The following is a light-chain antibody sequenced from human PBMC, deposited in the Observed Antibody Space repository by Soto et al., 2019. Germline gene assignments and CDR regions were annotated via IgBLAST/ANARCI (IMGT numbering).Light chain of an antibody. Sequence: DIQMTQSPSTLSASVGDRVTITCRASQSINSWLAWYQQKPGKAPKLLIYEASSLQSGVPSRFSGSGSGTKFTLTIASLQPDDFATYYCQQYETFSGTFGPGTKVDIK. CDR2: EAS. CDR3: QQYETFSGT. J-gene: IGKJ1*01. V-gene: IGKV1-5*03. CDR1: QSINSW.